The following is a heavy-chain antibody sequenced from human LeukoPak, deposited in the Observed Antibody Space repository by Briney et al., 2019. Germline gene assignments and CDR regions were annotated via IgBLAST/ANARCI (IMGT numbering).Heavy chain of an antibody. J-gene: IGHJ4*02. V-gene: IGHV3-74*01. CDR2: LSTDGSST. Sequence: GGSLRLSCAASGFTFSSYWMHWVRQDPGQGLVWLSRLSTDGSSTDYADSVKGRFTISRDNAKNTLYLQMNSLRAEDTAVYYCARVSCDYTTCKYPFDYWGQGTLVTVSS. D-gene: IGHD3-3*01. CDR3: ARVSCDYTTCKYPFDY. CDR1: GFTFSSYW.